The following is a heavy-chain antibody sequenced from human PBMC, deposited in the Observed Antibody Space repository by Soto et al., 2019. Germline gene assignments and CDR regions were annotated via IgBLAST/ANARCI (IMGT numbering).Heavy chain of an antibody. V-gene: IGHV3-7*01. CDR2: IQQDGSEK. CDR1: GFSFSSFW. CDR3: ARRLSVAARPADF. D-gene: IGHD6-6*01. Sequence: GSLRLSCAASGFSFSSFWMSWVRQAPGKGLEWVANIQQDGSEKYYVGSVKGRFTISRDNAKNSLYLQMNSLRAEDTAVYYCARRLSVAARPADFWGQGTLVTVS. J-gene: IGHJ4*02.